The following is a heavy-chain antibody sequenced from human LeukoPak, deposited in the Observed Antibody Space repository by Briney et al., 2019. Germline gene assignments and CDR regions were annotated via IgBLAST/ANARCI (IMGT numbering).Heavy chain of an antibody. CDR1: GDSISNYY. D-gene: IGHD2/OR15-2a*01. CDR2: IYYSEST. J-gene: IGHJ4*02. V-gene: IGHV4-59*01. CDR3: ARGRCRNSGCRPYFDY. Sequence: SETLSLTCTVSGDSISNYYWSWIRQPPGKGLEWIGYIYYSESTNYNPSLKSRVTISTDTSKSQFSLNLRSVAAEDTGIYYCARGRCRNSGCRPYFDYWGQGTQVTVSS.